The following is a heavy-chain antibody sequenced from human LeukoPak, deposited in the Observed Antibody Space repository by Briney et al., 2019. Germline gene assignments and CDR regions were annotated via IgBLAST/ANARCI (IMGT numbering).Heavy chain of an antibody. J-gene: IGHJ6*02. V-gene: IGHV3-21*01. CDR2: ISSSSSYI. D-gene: IGHD4-17*01. CDR1: GFTVSSYS. Sequence: GSLRLSCAASGFTVSSYSMNWVRQSPGKGLEWVSSISSSSSYIYYADSVKGRFTISRDNAKTSLYLQMNSLRAEDTAVYYCARDLGGYGDYDVDGMDVWGQGTTVTVSS. CDR3: ARDLGGYGDYDVDGMDV.